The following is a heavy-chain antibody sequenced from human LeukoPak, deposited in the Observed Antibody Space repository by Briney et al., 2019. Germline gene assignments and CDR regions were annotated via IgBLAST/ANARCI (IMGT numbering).Heavy chain of an antibody. V-gene: IGHV4-59*12. CDR3: TREVEGYSYASGRFLHFDP. CDR1: GGSISGYY. J-gene: IGHJ5*02. D-gene: IGHD3-10*01. Sequence: SETLSLTCTVSGGSISGYYWSWIRQPPGKGLEWIGYIYYRGNTIYNPSLKSRVTMSVDTSGNQFSLKLSSVAAADTAVYYCTREVEGYSYASGRFLHFDPWGQGTLVTVSS. CDR2: IYYRGNT.